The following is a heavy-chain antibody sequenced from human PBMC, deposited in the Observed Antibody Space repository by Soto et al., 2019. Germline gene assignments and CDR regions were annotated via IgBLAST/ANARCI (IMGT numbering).Heavy chain of an antibody. CDR2: IYYSGST. CDR1: GGSISSGGYY. CDR3: ARVAPINYSFAFDI. J-gene: IGHJ3*02. Sequence: QVQLQESGPGLVKPSQTLSLTCTVSGGSISSGGYYWSWIRQHPGKGLEWIGYIYYSGSTYYNPSLKSLVTISFDTSKNQFFRKLSSVTAADTAVYYCARVAPINYSFAFDIWGQGTMVTVSS. D-gene: IGHD4-4*01. V-gene: IGHV4-31*01.